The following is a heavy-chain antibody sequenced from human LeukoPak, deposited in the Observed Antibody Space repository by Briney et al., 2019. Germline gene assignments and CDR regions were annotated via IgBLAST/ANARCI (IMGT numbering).Heavy chain of an antibody. D-gene: IGHD4-17*01. J-gene: IGHJ4*02. CDR2: ISGSIGST. CDR3: AKGMTTVTTRSPLDY. CDR1: GFTFSNYA. Sequence: GGSLRLCCAASGFTFSNYAMSWVRQAPGKGLEWVSLISGSIGSTSYAGSVKGRFTISRDTSKNTLYLQMNSLRAEDTAIYYCAKGMTTVTTRSPLDYWGQGTLVTVSS. V-gene: IGHV3-23*01.